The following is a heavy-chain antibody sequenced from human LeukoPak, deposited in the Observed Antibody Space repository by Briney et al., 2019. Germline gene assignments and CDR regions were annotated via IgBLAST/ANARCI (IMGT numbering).Heavy chain of an antibody. CDR1: GFTFSSYA. V-gene: IGHV3-23*01. Sequence: GGSLRLSCAASGFTFSSYATSWVRQAPGKGLEWVSAISGSGGSTYYADSVKGRFTISRDNSKNTLYLQMNSLRAEDTAVYYCAKAGGWYSKFDYWGQGTLVTVSS. CDR3: AKAGGWYSKFDY. J-gene: IGHJ4*02. D-gene: IGHD6-19*01. CDR2: ISGSGGST.